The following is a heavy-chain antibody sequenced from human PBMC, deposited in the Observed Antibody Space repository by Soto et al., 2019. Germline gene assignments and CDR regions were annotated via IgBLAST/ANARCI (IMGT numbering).Heavy chain of an antibody. CDR3: ARGNGGNSGQYYYYYYGMDV. D-gene: IGHD2-21*02. V-gene: IGHV1-2*04. J-gene: IGHJ6*02. Sequence: ASVRVSCKASGYTFTGYYMHWVRQAPGQGLEWMGWINPNSGGTNYAQKFQGWVTMTRDTSISTAYMELSRLRSDDTAVYYCARGNGGNSGQYYYYYYGMDVWVQGTAVTVSS. CDR2: INPNSGGT. CDR1: GYTFTGYY.